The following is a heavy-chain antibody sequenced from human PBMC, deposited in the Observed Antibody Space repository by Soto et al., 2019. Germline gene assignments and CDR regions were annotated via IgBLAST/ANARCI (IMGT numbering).Heavy chain of an antibody. CDR3: ARLTNRIAAAEVYYYGMDV. V-gene: IGHV5-10-1*01. J-gene: IGHJ6*02. CDR1: GYSFTGYW. CDR2: IDPSDSYT. D-gene: IGHD6-13*01. Sequence: PGESLKISCKGSGYSFTGYWISWVRQMPGKGLEWMGRIDPSDSYTNYSPSFQGHVTISADKSISTAYLQWSSLKASDTAMYYCARLTNRIAAAEVYYYGMDVWGQGTTVTVSS.